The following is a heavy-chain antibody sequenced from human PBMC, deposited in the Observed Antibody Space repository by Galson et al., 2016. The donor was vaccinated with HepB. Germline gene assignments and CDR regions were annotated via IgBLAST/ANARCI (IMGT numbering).Heavy chain of an antibody. D-gene: IGHD2-8*01. V-gene: IGHV3-7*03. CDR1: GLTFSNNW. Sequence: SLRLSCAGSGLTFSNNWMTWVRQAPGRGLEWVAYINQDGNNKAYVGSVKGRFTVSRDNAKNSLYLQMNSLRVEDTAVYYCAVYGNTRPSRSFGPWGQGTLVTVSS. J-gene: IGHJ5*02. CDR2: INQDGNNK. CDR3: AVYGNTRPSRSFGP.